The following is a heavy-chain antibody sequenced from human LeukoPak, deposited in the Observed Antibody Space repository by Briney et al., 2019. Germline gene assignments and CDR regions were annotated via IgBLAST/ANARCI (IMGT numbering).Heavy chain of an antibody. CDR3: AKDRATLTLDYFYGMDV. V-gene: IGHV3-30*18. D-gene: IGHD2/OR15-2a*01. CDR1: GFTFSTYG. Sequence: GGSLRLSCAASGFTFSTYGIHWVRQAPGKGLEWVAVISYDGTTEHYADYVKGRFTISRDNSKNTLFLQMNSLRAEDTAVYYCAKDRATLTLDYFYGMDVWGQGTTVTVSS. CDR2: ISYDGTTE. J-gene: IGHJ6*02.